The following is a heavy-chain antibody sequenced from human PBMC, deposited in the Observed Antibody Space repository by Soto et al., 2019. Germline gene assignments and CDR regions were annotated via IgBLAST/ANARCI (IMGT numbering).Heavy chain of an antibody. V-gene: IGHV1-69*02. Sequence: QVQLVQSGAEVKKPGSSVKVSCKASGGSFSSYTFTWVRQAPGQGLEWMGRIIPILAIANYAQKFQGRVTITADTSPSTAYIELSSLRTEDTAVYYGARNPAADYYYYYMDVWGKGTTVTVS. CDR3: ARNPAADYYYYYMDV. CDR2: IIPILAIA. D-gene: IGHD6-13*01. CDR1: GGSFSSYT. J-gene: IGHJ6*03.